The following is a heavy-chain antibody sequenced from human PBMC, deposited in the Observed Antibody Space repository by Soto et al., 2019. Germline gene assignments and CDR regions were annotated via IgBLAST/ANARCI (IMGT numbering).Heavy chain of an antibody. CDR1: GGTFSSYA. Sequence: SVKVSCKASGGTFSSYAISWVRQAPGQGLEWMGGIIPIFGTANYAQKFQGRVTITADESTSTAYMELSSLRSEDTAVYYCASLLYSYDSSGYYPRNGWFDPWGQGTLVTV. J-gene: IGHJ5*02. CDR3: ASLLYSYDSSGYYPRNGWFDP. D-gene: IGHD3-22*01. V-gene: IGHV1-69*13. CDR2: IIPIFGTA.